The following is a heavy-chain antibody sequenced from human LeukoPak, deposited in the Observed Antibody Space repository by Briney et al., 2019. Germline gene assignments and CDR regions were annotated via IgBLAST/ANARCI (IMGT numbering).Heavy chain of an antibody. V-gene: IGHV4-39*07. CDR3: ARAGQEWFGELGFDY. J-gene: IGHJ4*02. Sequence: SETLSLTCTVSGGSISSSSYYWGWIRQPPGKGLEWIGSIYYSGSTYYNPSVKSRVTISVDTSKNQFSLKLRSVTAADTAVYYCARAGQEWFGELGFDYWGEGTLVTVSS. D-gene: IGHD3-10*01. CDR2: IYYSGST. CDR1: GGSISSSSYY.